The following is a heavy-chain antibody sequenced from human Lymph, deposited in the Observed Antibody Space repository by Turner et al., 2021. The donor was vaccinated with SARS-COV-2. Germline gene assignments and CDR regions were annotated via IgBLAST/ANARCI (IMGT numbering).Heavy chain of an antibody. Sequence: QVQLVQSGAEVTTPGSSVKVSCKAFGVTFSSYAISWVRQAPGQGLGWMGGIIPMFGTANYAQKCQGRVTVTADESTNTAYMELSSLRSEDTAVYYCVRDTAVAGTLGAFDIWGQGTMVTVSS. CDR1: GVTFSSYA. CDR2: IIPMFGTA. D-gene: IGHD6-19*01. CDR3: VRDTAVAGTLGAFDI. J-gene: IGHJ3*02. V-gene: IGHV1-69*01.